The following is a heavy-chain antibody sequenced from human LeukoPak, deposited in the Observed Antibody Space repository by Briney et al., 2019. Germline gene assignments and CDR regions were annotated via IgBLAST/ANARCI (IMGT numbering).Heavy chain of an antibody. D-gene: IGHD6-19*01. CDR2: IYYSGST. V-gene: IGHV4-59*12. J-gene: IGHJ4*02. CDR1: GGSISSYY. CDR3: AGGGGSGWQHPFDY. Sequence: PSETLSLTCSVSGGSISSYYWSWIRQPPGKGLEWIGYIYYSGSTNYNPSLKSRVTISVDTSKNQFSLKLSSVTAADTAVYYCAGGGGSGWQHPFDYWGQGTLVTVSS.